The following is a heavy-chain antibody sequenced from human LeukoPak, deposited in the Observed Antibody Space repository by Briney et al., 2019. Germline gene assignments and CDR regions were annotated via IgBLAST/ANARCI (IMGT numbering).Heavy chain of an antibody. CDR1: GGTFSSYA. CDR3: ARDPDYGSWFDP. D-gene: IGHD4-17*01. CDR2: IIPILGIA. V-gene: IGHV1-69*04. Sequence: ASVKVSCKASGGTFSSYAISWVRQAPGQGLEWMGRIIPILGIANYAQKFQGRGTITADKSTSTAYMELSSLRSEDTAVYYCARDPDYGSWFDPWGQGTLVTVSS. J-gene: IGHJ5*02.